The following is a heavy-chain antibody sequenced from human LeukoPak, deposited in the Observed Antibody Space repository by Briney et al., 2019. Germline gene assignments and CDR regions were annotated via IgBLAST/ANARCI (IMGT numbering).Heavy chain of an antibody. D-gene: IGHD5-12*01. Sequence: PSETLSLTCTVSGDPISSHSDYKWTWIRQPPGTGLEWIGYSYHSGSTNYNPSLRGRVTISVDTSKNQFSLKLTSVTAADTAVYYCAREYSGFDYWGQGTLVTVSS. V-gene: IGHV4-61*08. CDR2: SYHSGST. CDR1: GDPISSHSDY. CDR3: AREYSGFDY. J-gene: IGHJ4*02.